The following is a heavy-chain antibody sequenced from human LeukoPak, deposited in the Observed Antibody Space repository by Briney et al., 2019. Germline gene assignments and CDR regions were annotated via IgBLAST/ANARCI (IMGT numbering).Heavy chain of an antibody. CDR3: ARVYSSGWYGYYYYYMDV. V-gene: IGHV4-34*01. CDR2: INHSGST. D-gene: IGHD6-19*01. J-gene: IGHJ6*03. CDR1: GGSFSGYY. Sequence: PSETLSLTCAVYGGSFSGYYWSWIRQPPGKGLEWIGGINHSGSTNYNPSLKSRVTISVDTSKNQFSLKLSSVTAADTAVYYCARVYSSGWYGYYYYYMDVWGKGTTVTVSS.